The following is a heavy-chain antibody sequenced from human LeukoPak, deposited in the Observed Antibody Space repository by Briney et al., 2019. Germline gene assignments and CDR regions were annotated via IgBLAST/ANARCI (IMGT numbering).Heavy chain of an antibody. CDR1: GFTFSSYE. Sequence: GGSLRLSCAASGFTFSSYELNWVRQAPGKGLERVSYISSSGSTIYYADSVKGRFTISRDSAKNSLYVQMNSLRAEDTAVYYCARGRDVYNCNEGMIDYWGQGTLVTVSS. CDR2: ISSSGSTI. J-gene: IGHJ4*02. V-gene: IGHV3-48*03. D-gene: IGHD5-24*01. CDR3: ARGRDVYNCNEGMIDY.